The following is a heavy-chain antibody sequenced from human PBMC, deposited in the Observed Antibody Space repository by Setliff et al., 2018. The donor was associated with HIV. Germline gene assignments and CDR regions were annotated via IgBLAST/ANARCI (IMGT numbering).Heavy chain of an antibody. CDR3: ARDYLYYNLYNGSPVYGMDV. D-gene: IGHD3-3*01. CDR2: ISIGSGGAI. CDR1: GFTFRHYK. V-gene: IGHV3-48*03. J-gene: IGHJ6*02. Sequence: RLSCAASGFTFRHYKFNWVRQAPGRGLEWVSSISIGSGGAIDYADSVQGRFTISRDNSKNSLYLQMNSLRVEDTAVYYCARDYLYYNLYNGSPVYGMDVWGQGTTVTVSS.